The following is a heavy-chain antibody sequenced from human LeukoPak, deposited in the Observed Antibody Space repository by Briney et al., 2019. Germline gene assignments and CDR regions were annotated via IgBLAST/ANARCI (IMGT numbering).Heavy chain of an antibody. D-gene: IGHD5-18*01. J-gene: IGHJ6*03. Sequence: SETLPLTCAVYGGSFSGYYWSWIRQPPGKGLEWIGEINHSGSTNYNPSLKSRVTISVDTSKNQFSLKLSSVTAADTAVYYCARGIGYSYGYTYYYYYMDVWGKGTTVTISS. CDR3: ARGIGYSYGYTYYYYYMDV. V-gene: IGHV4-34*01. CDR2: INHSGST. CDR1: GGSFSGYY.